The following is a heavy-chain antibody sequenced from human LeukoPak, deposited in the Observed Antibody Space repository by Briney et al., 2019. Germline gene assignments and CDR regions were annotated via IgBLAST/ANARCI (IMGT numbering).Heavy chain of an antibody. D-gene: IGHD2-2*01. CDR3: ARGHCSSTSCYRNWFDP. J-gene: IGHJ5*02. V-gene: IGHV4-59*11. Sequence: PSETLSLTCTVSGGSISSHYWSWIRQTPGMGLEWIGYMYYSGSTNYNPSLNSRVTISVDTSKNQFSLKLTSMTAADTAVYYCARGHCSSTSCYRNWFDPWGQGTLVTVSS. CDR2: MYYSGST. CDR1: GGSISSHY.